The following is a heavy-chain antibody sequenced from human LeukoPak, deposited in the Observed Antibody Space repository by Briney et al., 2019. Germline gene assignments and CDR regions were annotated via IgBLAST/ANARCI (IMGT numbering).Heavy chain of an antibody. D-gene: IGHD3-16*01. CDR3: AVVSGSYVFDY. Sequence: TGGSLRLSCVVSGFTFNRCWMNWVRQAPGKGLEWVANIKQDGSEKYYVDSVKGRFTISRDNAKNSLYLQMNSLRAEDTAVYYCAVVSGSYVFDYWGQGTLVTVSS. V-gene: IGHV3-7*03. CDR1: GFTFNRCW. CDR2: IKQDGSEK. J-gene: IGHJ4*02.